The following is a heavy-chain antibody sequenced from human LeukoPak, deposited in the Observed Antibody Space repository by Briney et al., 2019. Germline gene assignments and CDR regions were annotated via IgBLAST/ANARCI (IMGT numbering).Heavy chain of an antibody. V-gene: IGHV1-2*06. J-gene: IGHJ4*02. CDR1: GYIFTGYY. CDR2: INPNSGGT. CDR3: ARAYGDYEYDY. Sequence: ASVKVSCKASGYIFTGYYMHWVRQAPGQGLEWMGRINPNSGGTNYAQKSQGRATMTRDTSISAAYMELSRLRSDDTAVYYCARAYGDYEYDYWGQGTLVTVSS. D-gene: IGHD4-17*01.